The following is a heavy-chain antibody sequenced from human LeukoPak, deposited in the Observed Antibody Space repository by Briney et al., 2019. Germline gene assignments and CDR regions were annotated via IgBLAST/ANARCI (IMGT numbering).Heavy chain of an antibody. D-gene: IGHD2-15*01. J-gene: IGHJ4*02. CDR1: GGSISSGTYY. Sequence: SETLSLTCTVSGGSISSGTYYWSWIRQPAGKGLEWIGRLYTRGTTNYNPALKSRVTISLDTSKNQFSLRLNSVTAADTAVYYCAKGGGGSCYSGSDYWGQGTLLTVSS. V-gene: IGHV4-61*02. CDR2: LYTRGTT. CDR3: AKGGGGSCYSGSDY.